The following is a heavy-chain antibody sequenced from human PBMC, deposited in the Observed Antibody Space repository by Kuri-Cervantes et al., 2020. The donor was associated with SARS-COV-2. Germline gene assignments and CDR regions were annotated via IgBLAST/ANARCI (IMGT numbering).Heavy chain of an antibody. CDR1: GGSISSSSYY. Sequence: ESLKISCTVSGGSISSSSYYWGWIRQPPGKGLEWIGSIYYSGSTYYKPSLKSRLKLSVDTSKNQFSLKLTSVTAADTAKYYYARHYAFDRFHKWGQGTQVTVSS. J-gene: IGHJ4*02. CDR3: ARHYAFDRFHK. V-gene: IGHV4-39*01. CDR2: IYYSGST. D-gene: IGHD3-9*01.